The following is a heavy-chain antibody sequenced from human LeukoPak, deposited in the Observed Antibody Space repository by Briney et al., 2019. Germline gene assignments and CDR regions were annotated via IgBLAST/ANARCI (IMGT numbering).Heavy chain of an antibody. V-gene: IGHV4-39*07. CDR2: IYHSGST. CDR3: ARLQGYYYYMDV. Sequence: SETLSLTRTVSGGSISSSSYYWGWVRQPPGKGLEWIGSIYHSGSTYYNPSLKSRVTISVDTSKNQFSLKLSSVTAADTAVYYCARLQGYYYYMDVWGKGTTVTVSS. CDR1: GGSISSSSYY. J-gene: IGHJ6*03.